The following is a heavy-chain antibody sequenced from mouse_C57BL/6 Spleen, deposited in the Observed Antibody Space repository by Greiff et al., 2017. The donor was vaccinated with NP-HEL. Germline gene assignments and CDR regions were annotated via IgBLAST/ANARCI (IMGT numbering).Heavy chain of an antibody. V-gene: IGHV1-15*01. CDR3: TRGGDGGFDY. Sequence: VQLQQSGAELVRPGASVTLSCKASGYTFTDYEMHWVKQTPVHGLEWIGAIDPETGGTAYNQKFKGKAILTADKSSSTAYMELRSLTSEDSAVYYCTRGGDGGFDYWGKGTTLTVSS. CDR1: GYTFTDYE. J-gene: IGHJ2*01. CDR2: IDPETGGT.